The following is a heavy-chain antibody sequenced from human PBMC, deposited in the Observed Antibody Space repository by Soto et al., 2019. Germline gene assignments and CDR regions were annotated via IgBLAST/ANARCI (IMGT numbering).Heavy chain of an antibody. V-gene: IGHV1-2*04. J-gene: IGHJ5*02. D-gene: IGHD4-17*01. Sequence: QVQLVQSGAEVKKPGASVKVSCKASGYTFTGYYMHWVRQAPGQGLEWMGWINPNSGGTNYAQKFQGWVTMTRDTSISTANMEQSRLRSDETAVYYCARDGDYGDYHGGFRFDPWGQGTLVTVSS. CDR1: GYTFTGYY. CDR3: ARDGDYGDYHGGFRFDP. CDR2: INPNSGGT.